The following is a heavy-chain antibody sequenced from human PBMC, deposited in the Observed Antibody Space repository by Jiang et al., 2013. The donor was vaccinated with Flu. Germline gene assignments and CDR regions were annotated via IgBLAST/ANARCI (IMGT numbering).Heavy chain of an antibody. Sequence: GPGLVKPSETLSLTCTVSGGSISSSSYYWGWIRQPPGKGLEWIGSIYYSGSTYYNPSLKSRVTISVDTSKNQFSLKLSSVTAADTAVYYCARHCSSTSCYYYYYYGTDVWGQGTTVTVSS. D-gene: IGHD2-2*01. CDR2: IYYSGST. CDR3: ARHCSSTSCYYYYYYGTDV. V-gene: IGHV4-39*01. CDR1: GGSISSSSYY. J-gene: IGHJ6*02.